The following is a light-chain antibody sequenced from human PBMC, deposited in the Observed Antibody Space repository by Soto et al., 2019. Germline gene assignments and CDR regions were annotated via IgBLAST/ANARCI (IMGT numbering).Light chain of an antibody. CDR2: GAS. CDR3: QQYGSSPLYI. Sequence: EIVLTQSPGTLSLSPGERATLSCRASQSVSSSYLAWYQQKPGQAPRLLIYGASSRATGIPDRFSGSGSGTDFTLTISRLEPEEFAVYYCQQYGSSPLYIFGQGTKLEIK. J-gene: IGKJ2*01. V-gene: IGKV3-20*01. CDR1: QSVSSSY.